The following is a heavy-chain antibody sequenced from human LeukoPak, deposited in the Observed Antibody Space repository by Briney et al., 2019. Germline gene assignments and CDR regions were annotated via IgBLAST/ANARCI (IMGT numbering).Heavy chain of an antibody. CDR1: GGSFSGYY. CDR2: INHSGST. D-gene: IGHD4-23*01. Sequence: TSETLSLTCAVYGGSFSGYYWSWIRQPPGKGLEWIGEINHSGSTNYNPSLKSRVTISVDTSKNQFSLKLSSVTAADTAVYYCARAGLDYGGNPRLSRKIGAFDIWGQGTMVTVSS. V-gene: IGHV4-34*01. CDR3: ARAGLDYGGNPRLSRKIGAFDI. J-gene: IGHJ3*02.